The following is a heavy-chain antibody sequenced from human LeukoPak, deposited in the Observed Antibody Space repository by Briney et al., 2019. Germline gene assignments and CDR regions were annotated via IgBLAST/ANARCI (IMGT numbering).Heavy chain of an antibody. Sequence: SETLSLTCTVSGGSISSSSYCWGWIRQPPGKGLEWIVSIYDSGSTYYNPSLKSRVTISVETSKNHFSLKLSSVTPADTAVYYCARLDYHDSQDAFDIWGQGTMVTVSS. CDR2: IYDSGST. D-gene: IGHD3-22*01. CDR3: ARLDYHDSQDAFDI. V-gene: IGHV4-39*02. CDR1: GGSISSSSYC. J-gene: IGHJ3*02.